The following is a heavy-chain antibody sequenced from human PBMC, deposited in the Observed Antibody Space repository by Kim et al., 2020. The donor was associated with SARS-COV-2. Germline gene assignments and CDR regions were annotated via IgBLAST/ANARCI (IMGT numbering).Heavy chain of an antibody. V-gene: IGHV4-59*08. CDR3: ARHNPVRAFDI. Sequence: NTNPSQKSRVTISVDTSTNQFSLKLSSVPAADTAVYYCARHNPVRAFDIWGQGTMVTVSS. J-gene: IGHJ3*02.